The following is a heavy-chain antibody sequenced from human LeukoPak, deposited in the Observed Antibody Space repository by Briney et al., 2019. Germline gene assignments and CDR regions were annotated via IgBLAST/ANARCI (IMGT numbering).Heavy chain of an antibody. J-gene: IGHJ4*01. Sequence: PGGSLSLSCAASGFTFRSYTMNWVRQPPGKGLEWVSSIAGSSGYISYADSVKGRFTISRDNAKKSLYLQTTSLTAEDTAVYYCARDRGAYCGGDCYLGFDYWGRGTLVTVYS. CDR2: IAGSSGYI. CDR1: GFTFRSYT. D-gene: IGHD2-21*02. CDR3: ARDRGAYCGGDCYLGFDY. V-gene: IGHV3-21*01.